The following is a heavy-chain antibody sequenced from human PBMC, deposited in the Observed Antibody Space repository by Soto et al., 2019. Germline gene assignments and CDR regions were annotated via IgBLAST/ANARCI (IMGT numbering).Heavy chain of an antibody. D-gene: IGHD3-3*01. CDR3: AKPSGDFWSGYSFAYFDY. J-gene: IGHJ4*02. CDR1: GFTFSSYA. V-gene: IGHV3-23*01. CDR2: ISGSGGST. Sequence: EVQLLESGGGLVQPGGSLRLSCAASGFTFSSYAMSWVRQAPGKGLEWVSAISGSGGSTYYADSVKGRFTISRDNSKNTLYLQMNSLRTEDTAVYYCAKPSGDFWSGYSFAYFDYWGQGTLVTVSS.